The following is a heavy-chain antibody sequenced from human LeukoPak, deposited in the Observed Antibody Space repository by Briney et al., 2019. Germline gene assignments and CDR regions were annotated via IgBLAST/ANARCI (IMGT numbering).Heavy chain of an antibody. CDR2: IYPDDSDT. Sequence: GESLKISCKGSGYSFTSHWIGWVRRMPGKGLEWMGVIYPDDSDTKYSPSFEGQVTISVDKSISTAYLQWSSLKASDTAIYYCARSSNSAWYGFDYWGQGTLVTVSS. J-gene: IGHJ4*02. CDR1: GYSFTSHW. D-gene: IGHD6-19*01. CDR3: ARSSNSAWYGFDY. V-gene: IGHV5-51*01.